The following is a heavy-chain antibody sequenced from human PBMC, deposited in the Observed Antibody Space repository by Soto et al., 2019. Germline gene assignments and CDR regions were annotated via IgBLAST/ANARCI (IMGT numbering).Heavy chain of an antibody. CDR3: SKNGASWFAS. V-gene: IGHV1-18*01. D-gene: IGHD1-1*01. J-gene: IGHJ5*01. CDR1: GYSFYNSG. CDR2: ISVFNGYA. Sequence: ASVKVSCKTSGYSFYNSGISWVRQAPGQGLEWMGWISVFNGYAHYAQKFQGRVSMTADTLTSTAYMELRGLRSDDTAMYYCSKNGASWFASWGQGTLVTVS.